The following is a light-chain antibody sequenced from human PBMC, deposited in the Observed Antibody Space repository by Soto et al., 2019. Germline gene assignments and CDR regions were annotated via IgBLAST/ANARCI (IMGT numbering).Light chain of an antibody. CDR3: QQYGSSPWT. J-gene: IGKJ1*01. CDR2: GAS. Sequence: EIVLTQSPGTLSLCPGERATLSCRASQSVSSSFLAWYQQKPGQAPRLLIYGASSRATGIPDRFSGSGSGTDFTLTISGLEPEDFAVYYCQQYGSSPWTFGQGTKVEIK. CDR1: QSVSSSF. V-gene: IGKV3-20*01.